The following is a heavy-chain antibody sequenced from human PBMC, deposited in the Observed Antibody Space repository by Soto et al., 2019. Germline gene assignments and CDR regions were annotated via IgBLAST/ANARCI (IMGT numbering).Heavy chain of an antibody. CDR2: IYYTGTT. CDR1: GGSINSGDYY. CDR3: ARGLIEVGKLPFPNYHGVDV. D-gene: IGHD3-10*01. V-gene: IGHV4-30-4*01. J-gene: IGHJ6*02. Sequence: TSETLSLTCTVSGGSINSGDYYWSWIRQSPGKGLEWIGLIYYTGTTSFNPSLESRLSVSVDTSKNQFSLRLKSVTAADTAVYYCARGLIEVGKLPFPNYHGVDVWGQGTTVTVSS.